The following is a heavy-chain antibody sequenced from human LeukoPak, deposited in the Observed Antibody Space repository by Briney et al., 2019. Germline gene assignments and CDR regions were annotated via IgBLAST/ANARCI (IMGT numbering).Heavy chain of an antibody. CDR1: GGSISSSSYY. CDR3: ARDRGGYTYSHDY. J-gene: IGHJ4*02. CDR2: IYYSGST. Sequence: SETLSLTCTVSGGSISSSSYYWGWIRQPPGKGLEWIGSIYYSGSTYYNPSLKSRVTISMDKSKNQLSLKLNFVTAADTAVYYCARDRGGYTYSHDYWGQGTLVTVSS. D-gene: IGHD5-18*01. V-gene: IGHV4-39*07.